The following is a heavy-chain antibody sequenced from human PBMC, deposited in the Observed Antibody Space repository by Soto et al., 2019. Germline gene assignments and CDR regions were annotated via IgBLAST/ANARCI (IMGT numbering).Heavy chain of an antibody. CDR1: GFTFSDYW. V-gene: IGHV3-7*01. D-gene: IGHD2-21*01. Sequence: PGGSLRLSCAASGFTFSDYWMSWVRQAPGKGLEWVANIKQDGSEKYYVDSVKGRFTISRDNAKNSLYLQMNSLRVEDTAVYYCGREHKNRVAEDFDYWGQGTLVTVSS. CDR2: IKQDGSEK. J-gene: IGHJ4*02. CDR3: GREHKNRVAEDFDY.